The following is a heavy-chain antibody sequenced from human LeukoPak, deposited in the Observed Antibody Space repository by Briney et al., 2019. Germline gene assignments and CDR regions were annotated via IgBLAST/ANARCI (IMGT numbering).Heavy chain of an antibody. CDR2: IYYSGST. CDR3: ARAYSSSKLFDY. Sequence: SETLSLTCAVYGGSFSGYYWTWIRQSPGKGLEWIGYIYYSGSTNYNPSLKSRVTISVDTSKNQFSLKLSSVTAADTAVYYCARAYSSSKLFDYWGQGTLVTVSS. CDR1: GGSFSGYY. V-gene: IGHV4-34*11. D-gene: IGHD6-6*01. J-gene: IGHJ4*02.